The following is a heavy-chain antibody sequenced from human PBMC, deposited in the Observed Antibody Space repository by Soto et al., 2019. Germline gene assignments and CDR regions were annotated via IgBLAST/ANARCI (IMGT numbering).Heavy chain of an antibody. J-gene: IGHJ6*02. CDR2: INHSGST. Sequence: SETLSLTCAVYGGSFSGYYWSWIRQPPGKGLEWIGEINHSGSTNYNPSLKSRVTISVDTSKNQFSLKLSSVTAADTAVYYCARGSTKPAAILGLYYYGMDVWGQGTTVNVSS. CDR3: ARGSTKPAAILGLYYYGMDV. CDR1: GGSFSGYY. D-gene: IGHD2-2*02. V-gene: IGHV4-34*01.